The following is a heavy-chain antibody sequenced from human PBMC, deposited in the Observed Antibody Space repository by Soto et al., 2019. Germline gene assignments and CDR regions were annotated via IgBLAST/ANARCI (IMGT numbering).Heavy chain of an antibody. CDR3: AKDRLAYYYDSSGYYAFDY. CDR1: GFTFSSYA. CDR2: ISGSGGST. Sequence: EVQLLESGGGLVQPGGSLRLSCAASGFTFSSYAMSWVRQAPGKGLEWVSAISGSGGSTYYADSVKGRFTISRDNSKNTLYLQMNSLRAEDTAVYYCAKDRLAYYYDSSGYYAFDYWGQGTLVTVSS. J-gene: IGHJ4*02. V-gene: IGHV3-23*01. D-gene: IGHD3-22*01.